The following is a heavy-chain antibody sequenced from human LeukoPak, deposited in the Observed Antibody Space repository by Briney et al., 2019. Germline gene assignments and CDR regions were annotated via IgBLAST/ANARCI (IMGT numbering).Heavy chain of an antibody. CDR1: GFAFDDFA. CDR2: IRRRAYGGAA. V-gene: IGHV3-49*04. Sequence: PGQSLRLSCTTSGFAFDDFAMSWVRQPAGKGLEWVGFIRRRAYGGAAEYAASVKGRFIISRDDSKGIAYLQMNSLKIEDTAVYYCSRNGLVDFDYWGQGSRVIVSP. CDR3: SRNGLVDFDY. J-gene: IGHJ4*02.